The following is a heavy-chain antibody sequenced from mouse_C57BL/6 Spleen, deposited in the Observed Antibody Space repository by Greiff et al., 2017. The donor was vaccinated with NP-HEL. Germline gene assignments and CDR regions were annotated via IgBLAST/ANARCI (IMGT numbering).Heavy chain of an antibody. CDR1: GFTFSSYT. Sequence: DVKLVESGGGLVKPGGSLKLSCAASGFTFSSYTMSWVRQTPEKRLEWVATISGGGGNTYYPDSVKGRFTISRDNAKNTLYLQMSSLRSEDTALYYCARHGGYPYFDVWGTGTTVTVSS. CDR2: ISGGGGNT. D-gene: IGHD1-1*02. V-gene: IGHV5-9*01. CDR3: ARHGGYPYFDV. J-gene: IGHJ1*03.